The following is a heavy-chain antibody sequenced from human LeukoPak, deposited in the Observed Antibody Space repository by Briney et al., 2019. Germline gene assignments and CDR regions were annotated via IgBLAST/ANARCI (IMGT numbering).Heavy chain of an antibody. Sequence: ASVKVTCKASRYTFTSYGISWVRQAPGQGLEWMGWISGYNAKTNYAQKLQGRVTMTTETSTSTAYMELRSLRSDDTAVYYCARDRTPSHSIIPASRGLVDYWGQGTLVTVSS. CDR1: RYTFTSYG. D-gene: IGHD2-2*01. V-gene: IGHV1-18*01. J-gene: IGHJ4*02. CDR3: ARDRTPSHSIIPASRGLVDY. CDR2: ISGYNAKT.